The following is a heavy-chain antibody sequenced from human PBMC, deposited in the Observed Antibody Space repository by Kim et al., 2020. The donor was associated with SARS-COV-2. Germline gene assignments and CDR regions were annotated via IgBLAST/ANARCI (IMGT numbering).Heavy chain of an antibody. D-gene: IGHD3-10*01. J-gene: IGHJ4*02. CDR3: AKTSSVSMVRDSTFDS. V-gene: IGHV4-30-2*01. Sequence: SETLSLTCAVSGDSISSGGHSWNWIRQPPGKGLEWIGYTYYNGITYYNPSLKSRVTISVDRSKNQFSLKLSSVTAADTAVYYCAKTSSVSMVRDSTFDSWDQGILVSVST. CDR1: GDSISSGGHS. CDR2: TYYNGIT.